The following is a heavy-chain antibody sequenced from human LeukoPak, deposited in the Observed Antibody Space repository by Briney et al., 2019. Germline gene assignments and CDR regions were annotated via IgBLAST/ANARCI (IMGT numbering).Heavy chain of an antibody. CDR1: GFSSNSYW. V-gene: IGHV3-74*01. J-gene: IGHJ4*02. D-gene: IGHD1-26*01. CDR3: ARSDIVGATAPFDY. CDR2: INGDGSSI. Sequence: GGSLRLSCAASGFSSNSYWMHWARQAPGKGLVWVARINGDGSSINYADSVKGRFTISRDNAKNTLYLQMNSLRVEDTAVYYCARSDIVGATAPFDYWGQGTLVTVSS.